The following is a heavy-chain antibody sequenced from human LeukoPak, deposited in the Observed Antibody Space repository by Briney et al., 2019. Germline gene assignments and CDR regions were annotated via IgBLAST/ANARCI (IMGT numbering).Heavy chain of an antibody. CDR2: IHYSGST. J-gene: IGHJ5*02. CDR3: ARGSGTYYVYNWFHP. CDR1: GGSISSNSYY. D-gene: IGHD3-10*01. V-gene: IGHV4-39*07. Sequence: SETLSLTCTVSGGSISSNSYYWGWIRQPPGKGLEWIGSIHYSGSTYFHPSLKSRVTMSVDTSKNKFSRRLSSVTAADTAMYYCARGSGTYYVYNWFHPWGQGTLVTVSS.